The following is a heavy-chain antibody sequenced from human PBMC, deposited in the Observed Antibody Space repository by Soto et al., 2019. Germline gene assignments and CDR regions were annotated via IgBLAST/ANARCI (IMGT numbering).Heavy chain of an antibody. J-gene: IGHJ4*01. CDR2: IKSKSDGGTT. CDR1: GFTFSVAG. V-gene: IGHV3-15*07. CDR3: TTDSLFSKTLVRHDI. D-gene: IGHD3-9*01. Sequence: PGGSLRLSCAASGFTFSVAGINWARQATEKGLEWVGRIKSKSDGGTTDYAAPVKGRIAISRDDSRDLAFMEMNSLTTEDTALYYCTTDSLFSKTLVRHDIWVLGTLVTGSS.